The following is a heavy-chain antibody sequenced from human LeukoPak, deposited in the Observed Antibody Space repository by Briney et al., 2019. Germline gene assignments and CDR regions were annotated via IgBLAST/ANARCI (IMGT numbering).Heavy chain of an antibody. CDR2: IYYSGST. V-gene: IGHV4-31*03. Sequence: SQTLSLTCTVSGGSISSGGYYWSWIRQHPGKGLEWIGYIYYSGSTYYNPSLKSRVTISVDTSKNQFSLKLSSVIAADTAVYYCARRGAAAGYFDYWGQGTLVTVSS. D-gene: IGHD6-13*01. J-gene: IGHJ4*02. CDR3: ARRGAAAGYFDY. CDR1: GGSISSGGYY.